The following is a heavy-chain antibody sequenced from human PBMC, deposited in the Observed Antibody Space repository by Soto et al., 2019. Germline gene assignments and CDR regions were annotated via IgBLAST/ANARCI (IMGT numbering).Heavy chain of an antibody. CDR2: ISGRGDDT. V-gene: IGHV3-23*01. J-gene: IGHJ4*02. Sequence: GGSLRLSCAASGFTFSSFATSWVRQAPGKGLEWVSAISGRGDDTDHADSVKGRFTISRDNSKNTLYLQMNSLRAEDTAVYYCAGPGYSSQDYWGQGTQVTVSS. CDR1: GFTFSSFA. D-gene: IGHD5-18*01. CDR3: AGPGYSSQDY.